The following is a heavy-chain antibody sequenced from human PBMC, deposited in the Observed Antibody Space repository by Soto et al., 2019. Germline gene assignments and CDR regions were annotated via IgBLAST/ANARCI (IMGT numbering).Heavy chain of an antibody. D-gene: IGHD2-2*01. J-gene: IGHJ4*02. CDR3: AKPPYCSSTSFYGVGGYQPLPDY. CDR2: ISGSGGST. CDR1: GFTFSSYA. Sequence: GGSLRLSCAASGFTFSSYAMSWVRQAPGKGLEWVSAISGSGGSTYYADSVKGRFTISRDNSKNTLYLQMNSLRAEDTAVYYCAKPPYCSSTSFYGVGGYQPLPDYWGQGTLVTVS. V-gene: IGHV3-23*01.